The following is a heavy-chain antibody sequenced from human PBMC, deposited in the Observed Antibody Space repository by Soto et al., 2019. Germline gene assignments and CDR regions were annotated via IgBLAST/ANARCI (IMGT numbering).Heavy chain of an antibody. CDR1: GGSISNYY. CDR2: IHYSGNA. J-gene: IGHJ4*02. CDR3: ARKVYGSGNYDY. V-gene: IGHV4-59*01. D-gene: IGHD3-10*01. Sequence: SETQSLTCTFSGGSISNYYWIWIRQSPGKGLEWIGNIHYSGNANCNPSLKSRVTISVDTSKNQFSLKLTSVTAADTAVYYCARKVYGSGNYDYWGQGTLVTVSS.